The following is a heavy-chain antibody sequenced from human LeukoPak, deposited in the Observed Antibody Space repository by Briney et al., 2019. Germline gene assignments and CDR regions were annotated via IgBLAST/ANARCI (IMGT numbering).Heavy chain of an antibody. Sequence: GASVKVSCKVSGYTLTELSMHWVRQAPGKGLEWMGSFDPEDGETIYAQKFQGRVTMTEDTSTDTAYMELSSLRSDDTAVYYCARGGRIALTGYPVSDAFDIWGQGTMVTVSS. D-gene: IGHD3-9*01. V-gene: IGHV1-24*01. CDR3: ARGGRIALTGYPVSDAFDI. CDR1: GYTLTELS. CDR2: FDPEDGET. J-gene: IGHJ3*02.